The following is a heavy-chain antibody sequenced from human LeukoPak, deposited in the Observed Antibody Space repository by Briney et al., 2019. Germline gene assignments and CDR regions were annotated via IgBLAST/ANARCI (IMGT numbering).Heavy chain of an antibody. CDR2: INTNNGNT. V-gene: IGHV1-18*01. J-gene: IGHJ4*02. CDR1: GYIFTNYG. CDR3: AITLIRGEFDY. D-gene: IGHD3-10*01. Sequence: ASVKVSCKASGYIFTNYGLTWVRQAPGQGLEWMGWINTNNGNTNYAQKLQGRVTMTRDTSTSTVYMELSSLRSEDTAVYYCAITLIRGEFDYWGQGTLVTVSS.